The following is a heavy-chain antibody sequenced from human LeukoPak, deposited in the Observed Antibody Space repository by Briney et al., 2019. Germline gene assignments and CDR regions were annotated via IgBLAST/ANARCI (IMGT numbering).Heavy chain of an antibody. D-gene: IGHD2-15*01. Sequence: PGGSLRLSCAASGFTFSSYAMSWVRQARGKGLEWVSAISGSGGSTYYADSVKGRFTISRDNSKNTLYLQMNSLRAEDTAVYYCAKSRDIVVVVAANDYGMDVWGQGTTVTVSS. CDR3: AKSRDIVVVVAANDYGMDV. J-gene: IGHJ6*02. CDR1: GFTFSSYA. CDR2: ISGSGGST. V-gene: IGHV3-23*01.